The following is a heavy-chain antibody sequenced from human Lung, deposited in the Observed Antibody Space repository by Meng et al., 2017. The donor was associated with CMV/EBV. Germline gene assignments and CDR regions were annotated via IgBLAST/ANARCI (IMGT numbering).Heavy chain of an antibody. CDR1: GYTFSNYD. Sequence: ASXXVSXKASGYTFSNYDIIWVRQASGQGLEWVGWMNPNRGNTAYAQKFQGRVTMTRDTSTSIAYMELSSLRSGDTAVYYCARGQVQCSTINCHDYRFSGMDVXRQGTTVTVSS. CDR3: ARGQVQCSTINCHDYRFSGMDV. J-gene: IGHJ6*02. V-gene: IGHV1-8*01. D-gene: IGHD2/OR15-2a*01. CDR2: MNPNRGNT.